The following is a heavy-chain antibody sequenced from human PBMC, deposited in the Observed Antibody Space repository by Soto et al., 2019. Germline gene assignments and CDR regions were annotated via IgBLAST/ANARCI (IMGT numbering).Heavy chain of an antibody. CDR1: GYTFTRNY. J-gene: IGHJ6*03. Sequence: GASVKVSCKASGYTFTRNYFHWVRQAPGQRLEWMGIINPSGGSTNFAQKFQGRLSMTRDTSTSTVYMELRSLTSEDTAMYYCARDSATVTSYYYYYMDVWGKGTTVTVSS. CDR2: INPSGGST. D-gene: IGHD4-17*01. CDR3: ARDSATVTSYYYYYMDV. V-gene: IGHV1-46*01.